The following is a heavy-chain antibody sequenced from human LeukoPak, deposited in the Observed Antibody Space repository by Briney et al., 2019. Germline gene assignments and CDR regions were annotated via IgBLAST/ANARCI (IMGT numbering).Heavy chain of an antibody. CDR2: ISWNSGSI. J-gene: IGHJ4*02. CDR3: AKDMMTTVTGGIDY. D-gene: IGHD4-17*01. V-gene: IGHV3-9*01. Sequence: PGGSLRLSCVASGFTLRFYNMNWVRQAPGKGLEWVSGISWNSGSIGYADSVKGRFTISRDNAKNSLYLQMNSLRAEDTALYYCAKDMMTTVTGGIDYWGQGTLVTVSS. CDR1: GFTLRFYN.